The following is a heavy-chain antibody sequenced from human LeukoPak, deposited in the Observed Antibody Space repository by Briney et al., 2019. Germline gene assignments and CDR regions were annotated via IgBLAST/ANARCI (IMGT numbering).Heavy chain of an antibody. J-gene: IGHJ4*02. CDR1: GFTFSSYA. Sequence: PGGSLRLSCAASGFTFSSYAMHWVRQAPGKGLEWVAVISYDGSNKYYADSVKGRFTISRDNSKNTLYLQMNSLRAEDTAVYCCARAESWGQGTLVTVSS. CDR3: ARAES. V-gene: IGHV3-30-3*01. CDR2: ISYDGSNK.